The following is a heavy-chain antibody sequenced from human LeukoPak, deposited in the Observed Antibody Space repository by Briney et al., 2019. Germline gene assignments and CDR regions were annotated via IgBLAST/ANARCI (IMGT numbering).Heavy chain of an antibody. CDR1: GYTFTGYN. Sequence: ASVKVSCKASGYTFTGYNIHWVRQAPGQGLEWMGWINPNSGSTKYAQKFQGRVTMTRDTSITTAYMDLSRLRSDDTAVYCCARDPMDSSSSIYYYYYYMDVWGKGTTVTVSS. CDR2: INPNSGST. CDR3: ARDPMDSSSSIYYYYYYMDV. D-gene: IGHD6-6*01. V-gene: IGHV1-2*02. J-gene: IGHJ6*03.